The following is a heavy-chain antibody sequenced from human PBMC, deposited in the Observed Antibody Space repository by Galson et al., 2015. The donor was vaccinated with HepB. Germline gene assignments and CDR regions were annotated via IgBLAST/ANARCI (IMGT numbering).Heavy chain of an antibody. Sequence: SLRLSCAASGFTFSSYWTSWVRQAPGKGLEWVANIKQDGSEKYYVDSVKGRFTISRDNAKNSLYLQMNSLRAEDTAVYYCARDPSAAVPFFDYWGQGTLVTVSS. CDR1: GFTFSSYW. D-gene: IGHD6-13*01. CDR2: IKQDGSEK. CDR3: ARDPSAAVPFFDY. J-gene: IGHJ4*02. V-gene: IGHV3-7*01.